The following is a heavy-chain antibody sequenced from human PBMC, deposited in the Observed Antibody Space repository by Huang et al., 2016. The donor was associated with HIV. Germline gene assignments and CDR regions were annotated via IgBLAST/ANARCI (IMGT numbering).Heavy chain of an antibody. Sequence: VESGGRSVQPGGSIRLSCVGSTFTFGAYWMSWVRQPPGKGLEWVAKIKQDETEKYYVDSVKGRFNSSRDNAKKVLFLEMDALRVEDTAIYFCATKTAGMDIWGQGTTVIVSS. CDR1: TFTFGAYW. CDR2: IKQDETEK. J-gene: IGHJ6*02. V-gene: IGHV3-7*01. CDR3: ATKTAGMDI.